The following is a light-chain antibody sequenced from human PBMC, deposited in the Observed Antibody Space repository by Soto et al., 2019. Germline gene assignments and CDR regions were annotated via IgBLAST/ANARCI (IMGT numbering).Light chain of an antibody. J-gene: IGLJ3*02. Sequence: QSALTQPASVSGSPGQSITISCTGTSSDVGAYNLVSWYQQHPGRAPRLFIFDVSDRPSGVSNRFSGSKSGNTASLTISGRQAEDEAFYYCSSYTNTSTLVFGGGTQLTVL. CDR1: SSDVGAYNL. V-gene: IGLV2-14*02. CDR2: DVS. CDR3: SSYTNTSTLV.